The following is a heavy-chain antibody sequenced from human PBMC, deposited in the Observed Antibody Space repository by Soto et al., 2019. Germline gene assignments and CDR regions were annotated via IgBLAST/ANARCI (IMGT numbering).Heavy chain of an antibody. CDR3: ATDRFVVTATQKIGNWFDP. CDR1: GYTLPELS. J-gene: IGHJ5*02. Sequence: ASVKVSWKVSGYTLPELSMHWGRQAPGKGLEWMGGFDPEDGETIYAQKFQGRVTMTEDTSTDTAYMEPSSLRSEDTAVYYCATDRFVVTATQKIGNWFDPWGQGTLVTVSS. CDR2: FDPEDGET. V-gene: IGHV1-24*01. D-gene: IGHD2-21*02.